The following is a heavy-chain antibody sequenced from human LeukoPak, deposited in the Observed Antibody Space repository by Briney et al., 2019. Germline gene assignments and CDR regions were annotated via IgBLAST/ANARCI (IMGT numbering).Heavy chain of an antibody. CDR3: ATRGYSDYYMDV. J-gene: IGHJ6*03. V-gene: IGHV4-34*01. CDR2: INHSGST. Sequence: SETLSLTCAVYGGSFSGYYWSWIRQPPGKGLEWIGEINHSGSTNYNPSLKSRVTISVDTSKNQFSLKLSSVTAADTAVHYCATRGYSDYYMDVWGKGTTVTVSS. CDR1: GGSFSGYY. D-gene: IGHD5-12*01.